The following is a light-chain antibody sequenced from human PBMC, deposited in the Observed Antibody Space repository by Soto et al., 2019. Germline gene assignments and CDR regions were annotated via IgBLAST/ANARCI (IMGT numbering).Light chain of an antibody. CDR2: AAS. Sequence: DIQITHSIFSLSASVVYRVTITCRASQSISSYLNGYQQKPGKAPKLMIFAASSLQSGVPSRFSGSGSGTDFTFTISSLQPEDIATYYCQHCDSLPLTFGQGTRLEI. V-gene: IGKV1-39*01. CDR1: QSISSY. J-gene: IGKJ5*01. CDR3: QHCDSLPLT.